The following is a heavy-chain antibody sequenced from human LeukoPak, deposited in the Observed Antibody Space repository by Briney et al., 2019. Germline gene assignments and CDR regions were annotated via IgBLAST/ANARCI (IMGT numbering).Heavy chain of an antibody. CDR3: AKGGDILTGYYLYWYFDL. CDR2: ISRSGSST. D-gene: IGHD3-9*01. Sequence: GGSLRLSCAASGFTFSAYAMSWVRQAPGKGLEWVSAISRSGSSTDYADSVKGRFTISRDNSKNTLYLQMNSLRPGDTAVYYCAKGGDILTGYYLYWYFDLWGRGTLVTVSS. J-gene: IGHJ2*01. CDR1: GFTFSAYA. V-gene: IGHV3-23*01.